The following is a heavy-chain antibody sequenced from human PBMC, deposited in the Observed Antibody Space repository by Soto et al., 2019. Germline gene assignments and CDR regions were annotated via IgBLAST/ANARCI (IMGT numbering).Heavy chain of an antibody. Sequence: GGSLRLSCAASGFTFYDYAMHLVRQAPLKCLEWVSGISWNSGSIGYADSVKGRFTISRDNAKNSLYLQMNSLRAEDTALYYCAKDRSPHLGYCSGGSCSTGFDYWGQGTLVTVSS. J-gene: IGHJ4*02. CDR1: GFTFYDYA. CDR3: AKDRSPHLGYCSGGSCSTGFDY. CDR2: ISWNSGSI. D-gene: IGHD2-15*01. V-gene: IGHV3-9*01.